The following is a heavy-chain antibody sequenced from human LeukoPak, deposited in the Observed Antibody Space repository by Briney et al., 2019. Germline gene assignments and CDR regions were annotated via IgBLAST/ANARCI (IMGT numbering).Heavy chain of an antibody. D-gene: IGHD3-22*01. CDR1: GFTFSSYG. J-gene: IGHJ4*02. CDR3: AKDRHDSSGYYPFDY. V-gene: IGHV3-30*18. Sequence: PGRSLRLSCAASGFTFSSYGMHWVRQAPGEGLEWVAVISYDGSNKYYADSVKGRFTISRDNSKNTLYLQMNSLRAEDTAVYYCAKDRHDSSGYYPFDYWGQGTLVTVSS. CDR2: ISYDGSNK.